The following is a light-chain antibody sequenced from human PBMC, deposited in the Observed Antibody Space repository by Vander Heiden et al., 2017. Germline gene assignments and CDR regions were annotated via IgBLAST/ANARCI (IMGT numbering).Light chain of an antibody. Sequence: QSFLPHPPSASGTPGQRLTISSSGGSSNIGSNNVHWYQQFPGTAPKLIIFSSNQRASGVPDRFSASKSGTSASLAVSGLQSEDEANYYCAAWDDSLNGWVFGGGTTLTVL. J-gene: IGLJ3*02. CDR3: AAWDDSLNGWV. V-gene: IGLV1-44*01. CDR1: SSNIGSNN. CDR2: SSN.